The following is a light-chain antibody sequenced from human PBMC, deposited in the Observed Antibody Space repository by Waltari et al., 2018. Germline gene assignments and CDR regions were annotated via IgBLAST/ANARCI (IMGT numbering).Light chain of an antibody. CDR3: QSYDSSLSVVV. Sequence: QSVLTQPPSVSGAPGQRVTISCTGRSSNIGAGYDVHWYQQLPGTAPKLLIYGNPNRPSGVPDRFSGSKSGTSASLAITGLQAEDEADYYCQSYDSSLSVVVFGGGTKLTVL. V-gene: IGLV1-40*01. CDR1: SSNIGAGYD. J-gene: IGLJ2*01. CDR2: GNP.